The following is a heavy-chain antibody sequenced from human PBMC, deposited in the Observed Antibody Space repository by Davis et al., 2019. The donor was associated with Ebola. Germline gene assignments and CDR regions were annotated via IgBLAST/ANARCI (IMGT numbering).Heavy chain of an antibody. V-gene: IGHV1-8*01. CDR2: MNPNSGNT. CDR1: GYTFTSYD. J-gene: IGHJ6*02. Sequence: ASVKVSCKASGYTFTSYDINWVRQATGQGLEWMGWMNPNSGNTGYAQKFQGRVTMTRNTSISTAYMELSSLRSEDTAVYYCARAVVAATSGTTVTAYYYGMDVWGQGTTVTVSS. D-gene: IGHD2-15*01. CDR3: ARAVVAATSGTTVTAYYYGMDV.